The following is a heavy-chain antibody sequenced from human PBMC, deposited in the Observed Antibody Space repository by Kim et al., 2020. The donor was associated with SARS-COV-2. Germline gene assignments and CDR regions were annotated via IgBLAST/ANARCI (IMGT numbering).Heavy chain of an antibody. J-gene: IGHJ4*02. D-gene: IGHD3-16*01. Sequence: SETLSLTCSVSGASITSNYWSWIRQPPAKGLEYIGFIHYSGNIKYNPSLKSRVTVSVDTSKNQFSLKLTSVTAADTAVYYCARHMNGGTYPIDHWGLGTLVTGSS. CDR3: ARHMNGGTYPIDH. CDR1: GASITSNY. CDR2: IHYSGNI. V-gene: IGHV4-59*08.